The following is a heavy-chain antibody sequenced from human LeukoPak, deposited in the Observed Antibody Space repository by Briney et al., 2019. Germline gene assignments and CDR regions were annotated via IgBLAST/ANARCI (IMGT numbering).Heavy chain of an antibody. V-gene: IGHV1-2*06. J-gene: IGHJ4*02. D-gene: IGHD3-10*01. CDR2: INPNSGGT. Sequence: ASVKVSCKASGYTFTGYYMHWVRQAPGQGLEWMGRINPNSGGTNYAQKFQGRVTMTRDTSISTAYMELSRLRSDDTAVYYCARSALGYYGSGSYYTTFDYWGQGTLVTVSS. CDR1: GYTFTGYY. CDR3: ARSALGYYGSGSYYTTFDY.